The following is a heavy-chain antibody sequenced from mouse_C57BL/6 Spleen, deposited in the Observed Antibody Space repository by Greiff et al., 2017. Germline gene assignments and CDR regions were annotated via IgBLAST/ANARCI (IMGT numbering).Heavy chain of an antibody. CDR1: GYTFTDYE. CDR2: IDPETGGT. Sequence: VQLQQSGAELVRPGASVTLSCKASGYTFTDYEMHWVKQTPVHGLEWIGAIDPETGGTAYNQKFKGKAILTADKSSSTAYMELRSLISEDSAVYYCTRGLRQGGYYAMDYWGQGTSVTVSS. D-gene: IGHD2-2*01. J-gene: IGHJ4*01. V-gene: IGHV1-15*01. CDR3: TRGLRQGGYYAMDY.